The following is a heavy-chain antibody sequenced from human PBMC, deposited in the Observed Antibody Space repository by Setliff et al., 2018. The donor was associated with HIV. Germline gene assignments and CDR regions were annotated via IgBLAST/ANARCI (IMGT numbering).Heavy chain of an antibody. CDR2: IIPILGIA. D-gene: IGHD6-13*01. Sequence: SVKVSCKASGGTFSSYAISWVRQAPGQGLEWMGRIIPILGIANYAQKFQGRLTITADKSTSTTYMELSSLSSEDTAVYYCARDQPTVYYTSWYDSGEYNWFDPWGQGTLVTVSS. CDR3: ARDQPTVYYTSWYDSGEYNWFDP. J-gene: IGHJ5*02. CDR1: GGTFSSYA. V-gene: IGHV1-69*04.